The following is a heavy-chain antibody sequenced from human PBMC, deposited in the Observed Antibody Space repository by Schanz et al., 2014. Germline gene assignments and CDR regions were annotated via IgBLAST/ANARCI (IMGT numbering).Heavy chain of an antibody. CDR2: INSNTGNP. CDR1: GYMYTSHF. J-gene: IGHJ4*02. V-gene: IGHV7-4-1*02. D-gene: IGHD7-27*01. Sequence: QVQLVQSGAEVEKPGASVTVSCKASGYMYTSHFLHWVRQAPGQGLEWMGWINSNTGNPTYAPAFTGRFVFSLDTSVSTAYLQISFLKADDTAVFFCARGEANWGQYWGQGTLVTVSS. CDR3: ARGEANWGQY.